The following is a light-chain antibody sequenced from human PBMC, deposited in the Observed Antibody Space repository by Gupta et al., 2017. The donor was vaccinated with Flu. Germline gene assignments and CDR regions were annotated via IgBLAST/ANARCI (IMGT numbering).Light chain of an antibody. V-gene: IGLV3-21*02. CDR3: QVCDSSSHNWV. J-gene: IGLJ2*01. CDR2: DDG. Sequence: GQKNKITWGGNNIGSESVGWYQQKPGQAPVLVLDDDGDRPSGRPERFSGANSGSTAILTISRVEAGDEADYYCQVCDSSSHNWVFGGGTKLTVL. CDR1: NIGSES.